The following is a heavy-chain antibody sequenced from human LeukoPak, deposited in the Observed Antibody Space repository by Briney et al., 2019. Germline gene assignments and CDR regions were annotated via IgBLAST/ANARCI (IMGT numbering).Heavy chain of an antibody. V-gene: IGHV3-30-3*01. J-gene: IGHJ4*02. D-gene: IGHD5-18*01. Sequence: GGSLRLSCAASGFTFSSYAMHWVRQAPGKGLEWVAVISCDGSNKYYADSVKGRFTISRDNSKNTLYLQMNSLRAEDTAVYYCARDRYSYGCFDYWGQGTLVTVSS. CDR3: ARDRYSYGCFDY. CDR2: ISCDGSNK. CDR1: GFTFSSYA.